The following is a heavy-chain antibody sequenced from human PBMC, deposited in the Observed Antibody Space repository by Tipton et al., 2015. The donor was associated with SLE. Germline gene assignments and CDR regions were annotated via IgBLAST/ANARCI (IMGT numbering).Heavy chain of an antibody. CDR1: GYSISSGYY. Sequence: TLSLTCAVSGYSISSGYYWGWIRQPPGKGLEWIGSIYHSGSTYYNPSLKSRVTISVDTSKNQFSLKLSSVTAADTAVYYCARAQSMQLWFGGAFDSWGQGTMVTAAS. J-gene: IGHJ3*02. CDR2: IYHSGST. D-gene: IGHD5-18*01. V-gene: IGHV4-38-2*01. CDR3: ARAQSMQLWFGGAFDS.